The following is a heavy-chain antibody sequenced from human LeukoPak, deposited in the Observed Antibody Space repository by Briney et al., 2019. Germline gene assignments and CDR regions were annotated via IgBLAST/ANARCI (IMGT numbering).Heavy chain of an antibody. Sequence: ASVKVSCKASGYTFTSYYMHWVRQAPGQGLEWMGIINPSGGSTSYAQKFQGRVTMTRDTSTSTAYMELSSLRSEDTAVYYCARSSTYYYDSSGYALFDYWGQGTLVTVSS. D-gene: IGHD3-22*01. CDR2: INPSGGST. CDR3: ARSSTYYYDSSGYALFDY. CDR1: GYTFTSYY. J-gene: IGHJ4*02. V-gene: IGHV1-46*01.